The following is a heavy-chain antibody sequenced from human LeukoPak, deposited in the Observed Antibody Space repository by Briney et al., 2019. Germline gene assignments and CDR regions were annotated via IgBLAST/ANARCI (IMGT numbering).Heavy chain of an antibody. CDR2: ISSSSSYI. D-gene: IGHD3-22*01. J-gene: IGHJ4*02. CDR1: GFTFSSYS. V-gene: IGHV3-21*01. CDR3: ARDPYYYDSSGLSGFDY. Sequence: GGSLRLSCAASGFTFSSYSMNWVRQAPGKGLEWVSSISSSSSYIYYADSVKGRFTISRDNAKNSLYLQMNSLRAEDTAVYYCARDPYYYDSSGLSGFDYWGQGTLVTVSS.